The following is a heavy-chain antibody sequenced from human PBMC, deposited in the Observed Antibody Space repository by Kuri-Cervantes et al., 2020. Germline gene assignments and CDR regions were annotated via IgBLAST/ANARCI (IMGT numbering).Heavy chain of an antibody. CDR1: GFTFSSYS. J-gene: IGHJ4*02. CDR3: ARDHSSSWESPIFDY. Sequence: GGSLRLSCAASGFTFSSYSMNWVRQAPGKGLEWVSSISSSSYIYYADSVKGRFTISRDNAKNSLYLQMNSLRAEDTAVYYCARDHSSSWESPIFDYWGQGTLVTVSS. V-gene: IGHV3-21*01. D-gene: IGHD6-13*01. CDR2: ISSSSYI.